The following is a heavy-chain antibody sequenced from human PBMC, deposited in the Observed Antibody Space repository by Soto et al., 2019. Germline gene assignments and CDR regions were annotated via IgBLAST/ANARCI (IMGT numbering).Heavy chain of an antibody. CDR2: ISTYNGNT. CDR1: GYTFTTYG. D-gene: IGHD3-22*01. V-gene: IGHV1-18*01. Sequence: QVQLVQSGAEVNKPGASVKVSCKASGYTFTTYGMSWVRQAPGQGLDWMGWISTYNGNTKYAERLQGRVTMTTDTTTSTAYRELRSLRSDDTAVYYCAGGPTDYYDNCGYYFLDYWGQGTLVTVSS. J-gene: IGHJ4*02. CDR3: AGGPTDYYDNCGYYFLDY.